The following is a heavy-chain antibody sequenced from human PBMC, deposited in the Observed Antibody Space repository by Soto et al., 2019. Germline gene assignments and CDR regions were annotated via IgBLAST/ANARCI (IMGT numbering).Heavy chain of an antibody. CDR3: ARDGAVAGTSFDY. D-gene: IGHD6-19*01. V-gene: IGHV1-46*01. J-gene: IGHJ5*01. CDR2: INPSDGST. CDR1: GDTFTSYY. Sequence: QVQLVQSGAEVKEPGASVKVSCKASGDTFTSYYMHWVRQAPGQGLEWMGKINPSDGSTKYAEKFRGRVSMTRDTSTSTVYMEVSSLTSEDTAVYYCARDGAVAGTSFDYGGHGALVTVSS.